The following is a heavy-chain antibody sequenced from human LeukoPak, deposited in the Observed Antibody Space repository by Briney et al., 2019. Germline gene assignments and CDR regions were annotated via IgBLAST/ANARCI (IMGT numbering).Heavy chain of an antibody. CDR3: AKQLGYCSDGSCYFPY. J-gene: IGHJ4*02. CDR2: ISPDGNSA. CDR1: GFTFNRYW. D-gene: IGHD2-15*01. V-gene: IGHV3-74*03. Sequence: GGSLRLSCAASGFTFNRYWMHWVRQAPGKGLVWVSRISPDGNSATYADSVKGRFTISRDNSKSTLCPQMNSLRAEDTAVYYCAKQLGYCSDGSCYFPYWGQGTLVTVSS.